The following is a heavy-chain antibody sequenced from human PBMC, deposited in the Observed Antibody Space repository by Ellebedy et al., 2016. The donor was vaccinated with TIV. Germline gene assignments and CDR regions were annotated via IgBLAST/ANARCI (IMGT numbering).Heavy chain of an antibody. V-gene: IGHV4-59*08. CDR1: GGSISDYY. CDR3: ARGGTKTAGTPVPDY. Sequence: MPSETLSLTCTVSGGSISDYYWSWIRQPPWKGLEYIGYIFYTGSTSYDSSLKSRVPISVDTLKNQFSVKLNSVTAADTAVYYCARGGTKTAGTPVPDYWGQGTLVTVSS. J-gene: IGHJ4*02. CDR2: IFYTGST. D-gene: IGHD6-19*01.